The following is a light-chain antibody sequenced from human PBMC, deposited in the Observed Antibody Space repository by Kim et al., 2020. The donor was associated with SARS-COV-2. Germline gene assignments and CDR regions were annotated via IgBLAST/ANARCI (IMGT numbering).Light chain of an antibody. CDR1: QSIPSRF. CDR2: GAY. Sequence: SPGERASLSCRASQSIPSRFLAWYQQRHGQAPTLLIYGAYNRATGIPDRFSGSGSGTDFTLTISRLEPEDFAVYYCQQYDNSPLTFGGGTKVDIK. J-gene: IGKJ4*01. V-gene: IGKV3-20*01. CDR3: QQYDNSPLT.